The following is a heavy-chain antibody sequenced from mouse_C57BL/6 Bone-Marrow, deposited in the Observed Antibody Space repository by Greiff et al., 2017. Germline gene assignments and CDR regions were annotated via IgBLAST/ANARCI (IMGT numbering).Heavy chain of an antibody. V-gene: IGHV5-4*01. D-gene: IGHD1-1*01. CDR3: ARDYGSSFDY. Sequence: EVKLVESGGGLVKPGGSLKLSCAASGFTFSSYAMSWVRQTPEKRLEWVATISDGGSYTYYPANVKGRFTISRDNAKNNLYLQMSHLKSEDTAMYYCARDYGSSFDYWGQGTTLTVSS. CDR1: GFTFSSYA. J-gene: IGHJ2*01. CDR2: ISDGGSYT.